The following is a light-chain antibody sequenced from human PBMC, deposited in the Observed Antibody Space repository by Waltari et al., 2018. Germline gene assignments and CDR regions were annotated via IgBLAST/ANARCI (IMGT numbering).Light chain of an antibody. Sequence: QSALTQPASVSGSPGQSITIPCTGTSSDVGAYNFVSCYQHHPGKAPKLMIYAVTNRPSGVSSRFSGSKSGNTASLTISGLQAEDEADYYCTSYRSSDTWVFGGGTKLTVL. J-gene: IGLJ3*02. CDR3: TSYRSSDTWV. CDR2: AVT. V-gene: IGLV2-14*01. CDR1: SSDVGAYNF.